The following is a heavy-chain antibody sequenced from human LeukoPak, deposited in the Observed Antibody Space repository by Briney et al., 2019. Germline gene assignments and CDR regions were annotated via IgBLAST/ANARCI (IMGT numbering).Heavy chain of an antibody. J-gene: IGHJ4*02. CDR3: ARDFTPPRTTVTTIDY. V-gene: IGHV1-18*01. D-gene: IGHD4-11*01. Sequence: GASVKVSCKASGYTFTSYGISWVRQAPGQGLEWMGWISAYSGNTNYAQKLQGRVTMTTDTSTSTAYMELRSLRSDDTAVYYCARDFTPPRTTVTTIDYWGQGTLVTVSS. CDR2: ISAYSGNT. CDR1: GYTFTSYG.